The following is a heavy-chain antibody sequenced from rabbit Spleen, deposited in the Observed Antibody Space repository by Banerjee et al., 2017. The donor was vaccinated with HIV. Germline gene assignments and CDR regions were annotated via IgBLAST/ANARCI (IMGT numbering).Heavy chain of an antibody. Sequence: QEQLEESGGDLVKPEGSLTLTCTASGFSFSTSHYMCWVRQAPGKGLEWIACIYAGSSGRTYYASWAKGRFTISKTSSTTVTLQMTGLTAADTATYFCARGPYIVSGGAGCYYFTLWGQGTLVTVS. CDR2: IYAGSSGRT. J-gene: IGHJ4*01. CDR1: GFSFSTSHY. CDR3: ARGPYIVSGGAGCYYFTL. V-gene: IGHV1S45*01. D-gene: IGHD1-1*01.